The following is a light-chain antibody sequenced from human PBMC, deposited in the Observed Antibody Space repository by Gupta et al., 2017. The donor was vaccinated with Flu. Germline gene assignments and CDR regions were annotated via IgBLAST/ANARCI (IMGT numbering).Light chain of an antibody. CDR1: QSVLYSSNNKNY. Sequence: SLGERATFNCKSSQSVLYSSNNKNYLAWYQQKPGQPPKLLISWASARESGVPDRFSGSGSGAAFTLTISSLQAEDVAVYYCQQYYDTPWTFGQGTKVEIK. J-gene: IGKJ1*01. CDR3: QQYYDTPWT. V-gene: IGKV4-1*01. CDR2: WAS.